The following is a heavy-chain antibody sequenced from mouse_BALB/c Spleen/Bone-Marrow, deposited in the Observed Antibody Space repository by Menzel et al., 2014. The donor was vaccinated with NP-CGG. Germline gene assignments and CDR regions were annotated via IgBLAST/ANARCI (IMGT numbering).Heavy chain of an antibody. D-gene: IGHD1-1*01. J-gene: IGHJ2*01. CDR2: IIPYNVGT. V-gene: IGHV1-18*01. CDR3: ARGGYYEALSY. Sequence: VHVNQSGPELVKPGASMKISCKASGYSFTGYSMNWVKQSLGKNLEWFGLIIPYNVGTSYNQKFKGKATLTVDKSSSTAYMELLSLTSEDSAVYYCARGGYYEALSYWGQGTTLTVSS. CDR1: GYSFTGYS.